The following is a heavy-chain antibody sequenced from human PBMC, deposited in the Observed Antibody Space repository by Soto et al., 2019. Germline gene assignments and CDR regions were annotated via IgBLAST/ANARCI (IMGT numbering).Heavy chain of an antibody. CDR2: IVPMFGTT. V-gene: IGHV1-69*01. CDR3: SRDLADVHLWDAVDV. D-gene: IGHD6-13*01. CDR1: GDTFNSYG. J-gene: IGHJ3*01. Sequence: QVQLVQSGPELKKPGSSVKVSCKAPGDTFNSYGISWVRQAPGQGLEWMGGIVPMFGTTNLALKFEDRVTITADELTTTVYMEIRGLTSEATAVYYCSRDLADVHLWDAVDVWGHGTRVTVSS.